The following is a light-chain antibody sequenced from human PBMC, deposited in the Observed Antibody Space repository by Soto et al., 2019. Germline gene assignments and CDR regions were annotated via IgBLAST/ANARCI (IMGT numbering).Light chain of an antibody. Sequence: QSVLTQPPSVSAAPGQKVTISCSGSSSNIGGNSVSWYQQLPGTAPKLLIYDDNKRPSGIPDRFSGSKSGTSATLGITGFHTGDEADYYCGSWDSSLSADVFGTGTKGTVL. J-gene: IGLJ1*01. CDR1: SSNIGGNS. CDR2: DDN. CDR3: GSWDSSLSADV. V-gene: IGLV1-51*01.